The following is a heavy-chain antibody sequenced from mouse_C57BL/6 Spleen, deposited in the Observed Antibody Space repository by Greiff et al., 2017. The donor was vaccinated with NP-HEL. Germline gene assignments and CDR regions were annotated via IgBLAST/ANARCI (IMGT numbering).Heavy chain of an antibody. CDR3: ARGLRRYYAMDY. J-gene: IGHJ4*01. V-gene: IGHV7-1*01. CDR2: SRNKANDYTT. D-gene: IGHD2-4*01. Sequence: EVKVVESGGGLVQSGRSLRLSCATSGFTFSDFYMEWVRQAPGKGLEWIAASRNKANDYTTEYSASVKGRFIVSRDTSQSILYLQMNALRAEDTAIYYCARGLRRYYAMDYWGQGTSVTVSS. CDR1: GFTFSDFY.